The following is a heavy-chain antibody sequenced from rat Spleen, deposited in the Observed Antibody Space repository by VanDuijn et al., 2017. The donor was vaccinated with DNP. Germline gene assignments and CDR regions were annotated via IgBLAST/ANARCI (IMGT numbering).Heavy chain of an antibody. Sequence: EVQLVESGGGLVQPGRSMKLSCAASGFTFSNFPMAWVRQAPTKGLEWVATISPSGTSIYYRDSVKGRFTFSRDDAKSILYLQMNSLRSEDTATYYCARHRTIMPYYYAMDAWGQGASVTVSS. D-gene: IGHD1-12*01. CDR3: ARHRTIMPYYYAMDA. CDR2: ISPSGTSI. J-gene: IGHJ4*01. V-gene: IGHV5-46*01. CDR1: GFTFSNFP.